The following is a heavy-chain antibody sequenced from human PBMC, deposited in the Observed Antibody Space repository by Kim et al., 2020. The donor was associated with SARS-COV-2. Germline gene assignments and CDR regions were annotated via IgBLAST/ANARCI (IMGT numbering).Heavy chain of an antibody. J-gene: IGHJ4*02. CDR3: ARGVRTISNYDY. D-gene: IGHD3-9*01. Sequence: ASVKVSCKASGYTFTSYDLNGVRQATGQGLEWMGWMNPNIGNAGDAQKFQGRVTMTMDTSITTAYMELSSLRSEDTAVYYCARGVRTISNYDYWGQGTLVTVSS. CDR1: GYTFTSYD. V-gene: IGHV1-8*01. CDR2: MNPNIGNA.